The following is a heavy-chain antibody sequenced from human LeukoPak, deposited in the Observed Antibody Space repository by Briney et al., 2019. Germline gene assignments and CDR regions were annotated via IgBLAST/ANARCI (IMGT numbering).Heavy chain of an antibody. Sequence: SETLSLTCTGSGYSISSGYYWGWIRQPPGKRMEWIGSVYHSGSTYYNPSLKSRVTISVDTSKNQFSLKLSSVTAADTAVYYCARKVRYLATIRYYYYMDVWGKGTTVTVSS. CDR3: ARKVRYLATIRYYYYMDV. CDR1: GYSISSGYY. V-gene: IGHV4-38-2*02. D-gene: IGHD5-12*01. J-gene: IGHJ6*03. CDR2: VYHSGST.